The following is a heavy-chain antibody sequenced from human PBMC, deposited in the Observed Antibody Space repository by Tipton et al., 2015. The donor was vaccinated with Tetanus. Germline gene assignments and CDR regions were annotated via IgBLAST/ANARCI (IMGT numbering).Heavy chain of an antibody. CDR1: GYIFTSYG. Sequence: QVQLVQSGAEVKKPGASMKVSCKAFGYIFTSYGISWVRQAPGQGLEWMGWISVYNGNTNYAQTVQGRVIMTTDTPTSTAYMELRSLRSDDTAVYYCARVPTNPLAVDRPTDYWGQGTLVTVSS. J-gene: IGHJ4*02. CDR2: ISVYNGNT. D-gene: IGHD6-19*01. V-gene: IGHV1-18*01. CDR3: ARVPTNPLAVDRPTDY.